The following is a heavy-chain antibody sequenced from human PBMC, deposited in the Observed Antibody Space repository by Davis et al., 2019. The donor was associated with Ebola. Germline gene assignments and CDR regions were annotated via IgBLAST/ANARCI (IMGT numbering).Heavy chain of an antibody. V-gene: IGHV4-39*07. Sequence: GSLRLSCTVSGGSISSSSYYWGWIRQPPGKGLEWIGEINHSGSTNYNPSLKSRVTISVDTSKNQFSLKLSSVTAADTAVYYCARGRLLNDYWGQGTLVTVSS. D-gene: IGHD3-3*01. CDR2: INHSGST. J-gene: IGHJ4*02. CDR1: GGSISSSSYY. CDR3: ARGRLLNDY.